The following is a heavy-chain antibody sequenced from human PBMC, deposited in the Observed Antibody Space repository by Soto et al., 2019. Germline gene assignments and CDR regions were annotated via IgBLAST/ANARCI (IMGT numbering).Heavy chain of an antibody. V-gene: IGHV1-18*01. CDR1: GYTFTSYG. CDR3: ARSRGELLPSYYGMDV. J-gene: IGHJ6*02. Sequence: QVQLVQSGAEVKKPGASVKVSCKASGYTFTSYGISWVRQAPGQGLEWMGWISAYNGNTNYAQKLQGRVTMTQDTPTSTAYMELRSLRSDVTAVYYCARSRGELLPSYYGMDVWGQGTTVTVSS. D-gene: IGHD3-10*01. CDR2: ISAYNGNT.